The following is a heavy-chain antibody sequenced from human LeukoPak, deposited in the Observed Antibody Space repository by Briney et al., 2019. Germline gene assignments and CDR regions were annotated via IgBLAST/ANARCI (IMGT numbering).Heavy chain of an antibody. CDR1: GFYFPNYA. CDR3: ARVKFGEFGFDY. CDR2: IDSRNM. D-gene: IGHD3-10*01. Sequence: GGSLRLSCAASGFYFPNYAMNWVRQAPGKGLEWVSYIDSRNMYYADSVKGRLTISRDNAKNSLYLQLNSLRAEDTAVYFCARVKFGEFGFDYWGQGTLVTVSS. J-gene: IGHJ4*02. V-gene: IGHV3-21*05.